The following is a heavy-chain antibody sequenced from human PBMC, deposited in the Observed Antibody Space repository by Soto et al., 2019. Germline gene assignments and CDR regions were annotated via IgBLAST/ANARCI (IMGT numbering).Heavy chain of an antibody. Sequence: PSETLSLTCAVSGGSISSGGYSWSWIRQPPGKGLEWIGYIYHSGSTYYNPSLKSRVTISVDRSKNQFSLKLSSVTAADTAVYYCAREYGDYAFDPWGQGTLVTVSS. CDR2: IYHSGST. J-gene: IGHJ5*02. CDR3: AREYGDYAFDP. D-gene: IGHD4-17*01. CDR1: GGSISSGGYS. V-gene: IGHV4-30-2*01.